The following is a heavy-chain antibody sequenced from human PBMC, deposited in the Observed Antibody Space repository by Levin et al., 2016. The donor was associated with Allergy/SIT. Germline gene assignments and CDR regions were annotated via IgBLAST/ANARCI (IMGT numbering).Heavy chain of an antibody. CDR3: ARDATGHYYYYGMDV. D-gene: IGHD2-15*01. V-gene: IGHV4-31*03. CDR1: GGSISSGGYY. CDR2: IYYSGST. J-gene: IGHJ6*02. Sequence: SETLSLTCTVSGGSISSGGYYWSWIRQHPGKGLEWIGYIYYSGSTYYNPSLKSRVTISVDTSKNQFSLKLSSVTAADTAVYYCARDATGHYYYYGMDVWGQGTTVTVSS.